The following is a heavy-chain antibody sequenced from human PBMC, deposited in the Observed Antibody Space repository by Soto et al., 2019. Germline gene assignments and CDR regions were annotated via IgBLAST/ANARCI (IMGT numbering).Heavy chain of an antibody. CDR3: ATAEVDY. V-gene: IGHV3-74*01. CDR1: GFTFANHW. CDR2: MNSDGSTT. Sequence: VGSLSLSCAVSGFTFANHWMHWVRQAPGKGLEWVSRMNSDGSTTDYADSVKGRFTVSRDNAKNTLYLQMNSLRAEDTAVYYCATAEVDYWGPGTLVTVSS. J-gene: IGHJ4*02.